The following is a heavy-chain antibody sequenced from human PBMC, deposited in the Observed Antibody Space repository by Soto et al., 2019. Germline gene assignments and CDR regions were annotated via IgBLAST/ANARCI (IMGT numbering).Heavy chain of an antibody. CDR1: GYSFTSYW. Sequence: RGESLKISCKGSGYSFTSYWIGWVRQMPGKGLEWMGIIYPGDSDTRYSPSFQGQVTISADKSISTAYLQWSSLKASDIAMYYCARPYYDSSGFDAFDIWGQGTMVTVSS. CDR2: IYPGDSDT. V-gene: IGHV5-51*01. CDR3: ARPYYDSSGFDAFDI. D-gene: IGHD3-22*01. J-gene: IGHJ3*02.